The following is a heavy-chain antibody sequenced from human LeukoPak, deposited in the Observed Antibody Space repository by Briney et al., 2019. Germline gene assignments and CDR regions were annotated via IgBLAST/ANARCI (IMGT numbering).Heavy chain of an antibody. CDR2: RKQDGSEK. Sequence: GGSLRLSCAASGFTFSSYWMSWVRQAPGKGLEWVAKRKQDGSEKYYVDSVKGRFTISRDNAKNSLYLQMNSLRAEDTAVYYCARTSIRVGTSDEDYWGQGTLVTVSS. D-gene: IGHD2-8*01. CDR1: GFTFSSYW. V-gene: IGHV3-7*01. CDR3: ARTSIRVGTSDEDY. J-gene: IGHJ4*02.